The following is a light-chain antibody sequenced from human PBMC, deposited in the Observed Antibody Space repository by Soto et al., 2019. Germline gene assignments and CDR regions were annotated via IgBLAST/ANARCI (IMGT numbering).Light chain of an antibody. V-gene: IGLV2-8*01. CDR3: SSFAGSPVV. CDR1: STDVGEENY. CDR2: EVS. J-gene: IGLJ2*01. Sequence: QSVLTQPHSASGSPGQSVTITCSGTSTDVGEENYVSWYQQHPGKVPKLILYEVSKRPSGVPDRFSGSRSGNTSSLTVSGLQAEDEADYYCSSFAGSPVVFGGGTKVTVL.